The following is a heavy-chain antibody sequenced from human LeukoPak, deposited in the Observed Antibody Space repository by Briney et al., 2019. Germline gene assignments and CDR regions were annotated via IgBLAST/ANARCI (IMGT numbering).Heavy chain of an antibody. D-gene: IGHD4-11*01. CDR3: ATLQKYFFDD. V-gene: IGHV4-59*08. Sequence: SETLSLTCTVAGASIRSYYWSWIRQPPGKGLEWIGYIYYSGSTNYNPSLKSRVTLSLDTSKNQFSLRLNSVTAADTAVYYCATLQKYFFDDWGQGTLVTVSS. CDR1: GASIRSYY. J-gene: IGHJ4*02. CDR2: IYYSGST.